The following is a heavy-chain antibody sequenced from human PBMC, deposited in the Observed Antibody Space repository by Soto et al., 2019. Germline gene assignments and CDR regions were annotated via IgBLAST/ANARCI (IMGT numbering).Heavy chain of an antibody. CDR1: GFTFSSNS. Sequence: EVQLLESGGDLIQPGGSLRLSCAASGFTFSSNSFTWVRQAPGKGLEYVSGISIGGDKTWHADSVKGRFTGSRDNSKNTVYLKMNSLRVDDTAVYYCAKWDGYGDHWGQGTLVSVSS. V-gene: IGHV3-23*01. CDR2: ISIGGDKT. J-gene: IGHJ5*02. D-gene: IGHD5-12*01. CDR3: AKWDGYGDH.